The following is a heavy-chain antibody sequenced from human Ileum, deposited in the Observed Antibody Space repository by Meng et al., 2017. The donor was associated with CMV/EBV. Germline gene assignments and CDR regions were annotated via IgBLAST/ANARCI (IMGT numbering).Heavy chain of an antibody. CDR3: ARQVRGFDP. V-gene: IGHV4-39*01. J-gene: IGHJ5*02. D-gene: IGHD3-10*01. CDR2: IYYGGAT. CDR1: GDSIATSAVY. Sequence: SETLSLTCTVSGDSIATSAVYWGWIRQPPGKRLEWIGTIYYGGATFYNPPLKSRVTISVDTSKNHFSLKLSSVTAADTGVYYCARQVRGFDPWGQGTLVTVSS.